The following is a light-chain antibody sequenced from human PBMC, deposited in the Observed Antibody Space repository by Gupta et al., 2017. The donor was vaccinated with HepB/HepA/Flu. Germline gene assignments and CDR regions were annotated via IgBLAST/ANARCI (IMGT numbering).Light chain of an antibody. CDR2: KDS. CDR1: ALPNQY. Sequence: SYELTQPHSVSVSPGQTARITGPGDALPNQYAYWYQQKPGQAPVLVIYKDSERPSGIPERFSGSSSGTTVTLTISGVQAEDEADYYCQSADSSGTYYVFGTGTKVTVL. CDR3: QSADSSGTYYV. V-gene: IGLV3-25*03. J-gene: IGLJ1*01.